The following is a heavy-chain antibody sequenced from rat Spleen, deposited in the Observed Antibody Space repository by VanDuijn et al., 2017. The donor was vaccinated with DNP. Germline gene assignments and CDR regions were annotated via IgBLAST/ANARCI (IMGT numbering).Heavy chain of an antibody. J-gene: IGHJ1*01. Sequence: VQLKESGPGLVQPSQTLSLTCTVSGFSVTSYGVSWVRQFPGKGLEWIAAISSGGSTYYNSVFKSRLSISRDTSKSQVFLKMNSLQPEDTGTYYCARHKDWYFDFWGPGTMVTVSS. CDR3: ARHKDWYFDF. CDR1: GFSVTSYG. V-gene: IGHV2S8*01. CDR2: ISSGGST.